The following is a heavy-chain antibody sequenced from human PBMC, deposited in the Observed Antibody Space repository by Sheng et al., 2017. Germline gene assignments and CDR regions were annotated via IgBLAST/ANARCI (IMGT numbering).Heavy chain of an antibody. CDR1: GYTFTSYD. J-gene: IGHJ5*02. CDR2: MNPNSGNT. Sequence: QVQLVQSGAEVKKPGASVKVSCKASGYTFTSYDINWVRQATGQGLEWMGWMNPNSGNTGYAQKFQGRVTMTRNTSISTAYMELGSLRSEDTAMYYCARAYGSSWYVGLFDPWGRGNPWSPSPQ. V-gene: IGHV1-8*01. D-gene: IGHD6-13*01. CDR3: ARAYGSSWYVGLFDP.